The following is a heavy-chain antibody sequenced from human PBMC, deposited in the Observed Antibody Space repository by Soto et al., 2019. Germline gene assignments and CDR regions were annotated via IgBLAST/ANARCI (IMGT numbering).Heavy chain of an antibody. CDR2: ISGSGGST. V-gene: IGHV3-23*01. CDR3: AKAFQGSRYSSGWYWVAFDY. J-gene: IGHJ4*02. CDR1: GFTFSSYA. D-gene: IGHD6-19*01. Sequence: GGSLRLSCAASGFTFSSYAMSWVRQAPGKGLEWVSAISGSGGSTYYADSGKGRFTISKDNSKNTLYLQMNSLRAEDTAVYYCAKAFQGSRYSSGWYWVAFDYWGQGTLVTVSS.